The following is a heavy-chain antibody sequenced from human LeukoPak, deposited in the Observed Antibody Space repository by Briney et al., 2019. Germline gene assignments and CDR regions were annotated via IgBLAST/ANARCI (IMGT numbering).Heavy chain of an antibody. D-gene: IGHD2-15*01. CDR3: ASSGGEGGDNWFDP. J-gene: IGHJ5*02. CDR1: AGSISSYY. Sequence: SETLSLTCTVSAGSISSYYWSWIRQPPGKGLECIGYIYYSGSTNYNPSLKSRVTISVDTSKNQFSLKLSSVTAADTAVYYCASSGGEGGDNWFDPWGQGTLVTVSS. CDR2: IYYSGST. V-gene: IGHV4-59*08.